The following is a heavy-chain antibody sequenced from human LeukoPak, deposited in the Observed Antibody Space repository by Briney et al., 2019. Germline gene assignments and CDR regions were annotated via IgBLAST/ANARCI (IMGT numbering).Heavy chain of an antibody. J-gene: IGHJ6*03. CDR2: FNWNGGRT. CDR1: GFTFDDYG. CDR3: PRAASYDYYYMGL. V-gene: IGHV3-20*04. Sequence: GGSLRLSCAASGFTFDDYGMSWVRQAPGKGLELVSGFNWNGGRTDYADSVKGRFTISRDNARDSLYRQINSLSREDTALYFCPRAASYDYYYMGLWGKGTTVTVSS.